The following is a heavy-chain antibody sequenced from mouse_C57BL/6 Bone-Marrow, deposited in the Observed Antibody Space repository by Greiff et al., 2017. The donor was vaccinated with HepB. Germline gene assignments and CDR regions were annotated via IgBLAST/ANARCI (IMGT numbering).Heavy chain of an antibody. CDR2: FYTGSGSI. Sequence: VQLQESGAELVKPGASVKLSCTASGYTFTEYTIHWVKQRSGQGLEWIGWFYTGSGSIKYNEKFKDKDTLTTNKSSSTVYMELSRVTSGDSAGYICARHEDLRYAMDYWGQGTSVTVSS. J-gene: IGHJ4*01. CDR3: ARHEDLRYAMDY. CDR1: GYTFTEYT. V-gene: IGHV1-62-2*01.